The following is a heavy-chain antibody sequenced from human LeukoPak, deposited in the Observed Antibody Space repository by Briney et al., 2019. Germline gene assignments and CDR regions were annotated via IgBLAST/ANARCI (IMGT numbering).Heavy chain of an antibody. Sequence: GESLKISCKGSGYNFATYWIGWVRQMPGKGLEWMGIIYPGDSDTRVSPSFQGRVTISAVKSITTAYLQWSSLKASDTAMYYCARANLVGAAYYFDYWGQGTLVTVSS. D-gene: IGHD1-26*01. CDR2: IYPGDSDT. J-gene: IGHJ4*02. V-gene: IGHV5-51*01. CDR1: GYNFATYW. CDR3: ARANLVGAAYYFDY.